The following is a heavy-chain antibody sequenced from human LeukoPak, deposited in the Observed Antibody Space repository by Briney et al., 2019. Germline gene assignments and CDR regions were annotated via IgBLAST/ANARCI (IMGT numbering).Heavy chain of an antibody. CDR1: GFTFNDAW. D-gene: IGHD1-1*01. Sequence: GGSLRLSCAASGFTFNDAWMSWVRQAPGKGLEWVANIKEDGTEKNLVDSVKGRFTISRDNTKNLLFLEMNNLRGDDTAIYYCVRESRPGGAMGLYHNLDYWGQGTLVAVSS. V-gene: IGHV3-7*01. J-gene: IGHJ4*02. CDR2: IKEDGTEK. CDR3: VRESRPGGAMGLYHNLDY.